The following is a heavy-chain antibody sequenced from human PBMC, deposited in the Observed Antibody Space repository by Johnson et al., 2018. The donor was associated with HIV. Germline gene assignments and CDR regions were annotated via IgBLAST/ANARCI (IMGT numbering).Heavy chain of an antibody. CDR1: GFTFSSHA. Sequence: VQLVESGGGLVQPGGSLRLSCAASGFTFSSHAMHWVRQAPGKGLEYVSAISSNGGSTYYANSVKGRFTISGYNSNNTLYLQMGSLRAEDMAVYYCASRALGIIGAFDILGQGTMVTVSS. CDR3: ASRALGIIGAFDI. D-gene: IGHD7-27*01. CDR2: ISSNGGST. V-gene: IGHV3-64*01. J-gene: IGHJ3*02.